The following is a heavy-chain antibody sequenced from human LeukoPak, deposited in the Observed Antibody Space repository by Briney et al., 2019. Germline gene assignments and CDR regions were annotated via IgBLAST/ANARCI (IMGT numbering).Heavy chain of an antibody. D-gene: IGHD3-22*01. J-gene: IGHJ4*02. V-gene: IGHV3-74*01. CDR2: INSDGSST. CDR3: ARISYDSRGYFDY. CDR1: GFTFSSYW. Sequence: GGSLRLSYADSGFTFSSYWMHWVRQAPGKGLEWVSRINSDGSSTTYADSVKGRFTISRDSAKNTLYLQMNSLRAEDTAVYYCARISYDSRGYFDYWGQGTLVTVSS.